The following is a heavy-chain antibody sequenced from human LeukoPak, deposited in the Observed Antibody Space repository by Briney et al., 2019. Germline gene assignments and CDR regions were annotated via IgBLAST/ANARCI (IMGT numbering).Heavy chain of an antibody. D-gene: IGHD6-13*01. CDR2: INHSGST. V-gene: IGHV4-34*01. J-gene: IGHJ6*02. CDR1: GGSFSGYY. Sequence: PSETLSLTCAVYGGSFSGYYWSWIRQPPGKGLEWIGEINHSGSTNYNPSLKSRVTISVDTSKNQFSLKLSSVTAADTAVYYCARLAIAAAGTHYGMDVWGQGTTVTVSS. CDR3: ARLAIAAAGTHYGMDV.